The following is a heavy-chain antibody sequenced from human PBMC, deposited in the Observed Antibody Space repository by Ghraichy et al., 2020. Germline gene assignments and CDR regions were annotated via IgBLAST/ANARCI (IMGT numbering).Heavy chain of an antibody. CDR2: ISGSGGST. V-gene: IGHV3-23*01. Sequence: GGSLRLSCAASGFTFSSYAMSWVRQAPGKGLEWVSAISGSGGSTYYADSVKGRFTISRDNSKNTLYLQMNSLRAEDTAVYYCAKEAGLRFLEWLLFDYFDYWGQGTLVTVSS. D-gene: IGHD3-3*01. CDR3: AKEAGLRFLEWLLFDYFDY. J-gene: IGHJ4*02. CDR1: GFTFSSYA.